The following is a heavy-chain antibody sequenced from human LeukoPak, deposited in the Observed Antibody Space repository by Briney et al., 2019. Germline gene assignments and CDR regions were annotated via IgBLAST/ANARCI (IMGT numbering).Heavy chain of an antibody. V-gene: IGHV5-51*01. CDR3: ARHLSSSGGGSGSYYPPRTELDY. Sequence: GESLKISCKGSGYSFTSYWIGWVRQMPGKGLEWMGIIYPGDSDTRYSPSFQGQVTISADKSISTAYLQWSSLKASDTAMYYCARHLSSSGGGSGSYYPPRTELDYWGQGTLVIVSS. J-gene: IGHJ4*02. D-gene: IGHD3-10*01. CDR1: GYSFTSYW. CDR2: IYPGDSDT.